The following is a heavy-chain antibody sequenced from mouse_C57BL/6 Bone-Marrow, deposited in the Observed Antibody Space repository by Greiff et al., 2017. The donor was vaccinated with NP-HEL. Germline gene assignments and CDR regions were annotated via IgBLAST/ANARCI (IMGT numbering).Heavy chain of an antibody. CDR1: GYTFTSYG. CDR2: IYPRSGNT. D-gene: IGHD1-1*01. V-gene: IGHV1-81*01. CDR3: ARSLRYPWAMDY. J-gene: IGHJ4*01. Sequence: VQLQQSGAELARPGASVKLSCKASGYTFTSYGISWVKQRPGQGLEWIGEIYPRSGNTYYNEKFKGKATLTADKSSSTAYMELRSLTSEDSAVYFCARSLRYPWAMDYWGQGTSVTVSS.